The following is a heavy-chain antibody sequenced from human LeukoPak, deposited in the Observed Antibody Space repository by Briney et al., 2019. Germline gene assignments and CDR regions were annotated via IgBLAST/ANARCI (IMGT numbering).Heavy chain of an antibody. CDR1: GYTFTGYY. CDR3: ARVRGYSGYPAY. Sequence: ASVKVSCKASGYTFTGYYMHWVRQAPGRGLEWMGWINPNSGGTNYAQKFQGRVTMTRDTSISTAYMELSRLRSDDTAVYYCARVRGYSGYPAYWGQGTLVTVSS. J-gene: IGHJ4*02. V-gene: IGHV1-2*02. D-gene: IGHD5-12*01. CDR2: INPNSGGT.